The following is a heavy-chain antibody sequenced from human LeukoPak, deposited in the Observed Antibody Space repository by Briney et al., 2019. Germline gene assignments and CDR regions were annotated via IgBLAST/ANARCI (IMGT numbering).Heavy chain of an antibody. V-gene: IGHV1-69*13. J-gene: IGHJ4*02. Sequence: ASVTVSCKASGGTFSSYAISWVRQAPGQGLEWMGGIIPIFGTANYAQKFQGRVTITADESTSTAYMELSSLRSEDTAVYYCASQYYGSGSYPFDYWGQGTLVTVSS. CDR1: GGTFSSYA. D-gene: IGHD3-10*01. CDR3: ASQYYGSGSYPFDY. CDR2: IIPIFGTA.